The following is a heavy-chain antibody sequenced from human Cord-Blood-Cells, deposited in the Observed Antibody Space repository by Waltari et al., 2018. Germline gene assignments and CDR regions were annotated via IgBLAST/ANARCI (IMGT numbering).Heavy chain of an antibody. CDR3: ARGPYYDFWSGYYNRYYYGMDV. V-gene: IGHV1-69*01. Sequence: QVQLVQSGAEVKKPGSSVKVSCKASGGTFSSYAISWVRQAPGQGPEWLGGVIPIFGTANYAQKFQGRVTITADESTSTAYMELSSLRSEDTAVYYCARGPYYDFWSGYYNRYYYGMDVWGQGTTVTVSS. D-gene: IGHD3-3*01. J-gene: IGHJ6*02. CDR2: VIPIFGTA. CDR1: GGTFSSYA.